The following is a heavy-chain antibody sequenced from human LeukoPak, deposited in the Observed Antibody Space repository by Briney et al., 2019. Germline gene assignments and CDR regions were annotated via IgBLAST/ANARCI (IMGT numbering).Heavy chain of an antibody. Sequence: PSETLSLTCTVSGGSLNNYYWNWIRQPPGKGLEWIGYIHYSGITDYNPSLRSRVTISRDTSKNQFSLKLSSVTAADTAIYYCAGEHDTSGLFEYWGQGALVTVSS. CDR1: GGSLNNYY. D-gene: IGHD3-22*01. CDR2: IHYSGIT. J-gene: IGHJ4*02. CDR3: AGEHDTSGLFEY. V-gene: IGHV4-59*01.